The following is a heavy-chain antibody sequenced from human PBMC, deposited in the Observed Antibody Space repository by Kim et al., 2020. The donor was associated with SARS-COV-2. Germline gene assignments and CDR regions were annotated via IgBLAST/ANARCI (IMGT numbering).Heavy chain of an antibody. CDR3: ARLNYGDSGY. Sequence: SETLSLTCTVSGGSISSSTYYWGWFRQPPGKGLEWIGSINYSGSTYYNPSLKSRVTISVDTSKNQFSLKLSSVTAADTAVYFCARLNYGDSGYWGQGTLV. V-gene: IGHV4-39*01. D-gene: IGHD4-17*01. CDR1: GGSISSSTYY. CDR2: INYSGST. J-gene: IGHJ4*02.